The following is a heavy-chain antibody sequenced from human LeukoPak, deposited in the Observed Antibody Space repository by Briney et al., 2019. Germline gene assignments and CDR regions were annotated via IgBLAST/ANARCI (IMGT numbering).Heavy chain of an antibody. CDR2: IYYTGST. V-gene: IGHV4-39*01. CDR1: GGSISSSSYY. J-gene: IGHJ3*01. D-gene: IGHD4-17*01. Sequence: SETLSLTCTVSGGSISSSSYYWGWIRQPPGKGLEWIGTIYYTGSTYYNPSLKSRVTISVGTSQNQFSLKLSSVTASDTAVYYCARHGYGDYVVAFDVWGQGTMVTVSS. CDR3: ARHGYGDYVVAFDV.